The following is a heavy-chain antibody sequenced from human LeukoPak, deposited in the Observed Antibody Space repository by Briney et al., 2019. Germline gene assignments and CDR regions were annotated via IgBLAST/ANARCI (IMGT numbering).Heavy chain of an antibody. CDR3: ARRALTMARGARPYYFDY. J-gene: IGHJ4*02. CDR2: IKQDGSEQ. D-gene: IGHD3-10*01. CDR1: GFTYLSYW. V-gene: IGHV3-7*01. Sequence: GGSLTLSCPASGFTYLSYWRSWVRQARGKRLEWVADIKQDGSEQYYVDSVRGRFTISSDNDKNSLYLQMNSLRAEDTAVYYCARRALTMARGARPYYFDYWGQGTLVTVSS.